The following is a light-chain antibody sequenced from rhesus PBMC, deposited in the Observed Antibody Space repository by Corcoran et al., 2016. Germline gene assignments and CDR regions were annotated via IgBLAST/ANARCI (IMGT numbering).Light chain of an antibody. CDR3: QQHNSHPLT. CDR2: AAS. V-gene: IGKV1-44*03. J-gene: IGKJ4*01. CDR1: QAISSY. Sequence: DIQMTQSPSSLSAFVGDRVTITCRASQAISSYLAWYQQKPGKVPKLLIYAASALQSGFPSRLSGSGSGTDFTFTIRSLQPEDFATYYCQQHNSHPLTFGGGTKVELK.